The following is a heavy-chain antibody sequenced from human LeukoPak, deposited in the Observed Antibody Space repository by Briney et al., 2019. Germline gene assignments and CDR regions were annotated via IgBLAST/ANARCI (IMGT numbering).Heavy chain of an antibody. CDR2: ISSSSSYI. Sequence: SGGSLRLSCAASGFTFSSYSMNWVRQAPGKGLEWVSSISSSSSYIYYADSVKGRFTISRDNAKNSLYLQMNSLRAEDTAVYYCARLRSADIVVVVAAGPHAFDIWGQGTMVTVSS. CDR3: ARLRSADIVVVVAAGPHAFDI. D-gene: IGHD2-15*01. CDR1: GFTFSSYS. V-gene: IGHV3-21*01. J-gene: IGHJ3*02.